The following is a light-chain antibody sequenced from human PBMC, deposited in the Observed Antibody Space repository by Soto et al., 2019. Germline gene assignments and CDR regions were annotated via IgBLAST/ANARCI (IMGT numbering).Light chain of an antibody. CDR3: CSYAGSYTLV. J-gene: IGLJ2*01. CDR2: DVN. Sequence: SALTQPRSVSGSPGQSVTLSCTGTSSDVGGYHYVSWYQHHPGKAPKIIIYDVNKRPSGVPDRFSGSKSGNTAFLTISGLQTEDEADYYCCSYAGSYTLVFGGGTKLTVL. V-gene: IGLV2-11*01. CDR1: SSDVGGYHY.